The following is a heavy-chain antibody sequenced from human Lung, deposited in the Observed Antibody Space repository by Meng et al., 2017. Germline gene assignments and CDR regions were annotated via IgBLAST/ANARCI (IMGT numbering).Heavy chain of an antibody. J-gene: IGHJ4*02. CDR3: ATRGNPYLNC. Sequence: GQVVTVGAEVEEPVGWVKGSCEASSYTPSSDGFSWVRQAPGQGLEWLGWINTYNGKTDYAQKFQGRITMTTDTFTSTAYMELRNLRSDDTAVYYCATRGNPYLNCWGQGTLVTVSS. CDR1: SYTPSSDG. V-gene: IGHV1-18*01. CDR2: INTYNGKT.